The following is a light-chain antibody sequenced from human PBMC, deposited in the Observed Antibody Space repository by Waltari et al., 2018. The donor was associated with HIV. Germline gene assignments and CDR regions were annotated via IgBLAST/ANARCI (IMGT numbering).Light chain of an antibody. Sequence: QSVLTQPPSASGTPGQRVAISCSGSSSNIGTNLVYWYQHLPGPTPKLLIYRNNQRPSGVPDRFSGSKSGTSASLAISGLRSEDEADYYCTSWDDSLSGWMFGGGTTLTVL. CDR1: SSNIGTNL. CDR3: TSWDDSLSGWM. CDR2: RNN. V-gene: IGLV1-47*01. J-gene: IGLJ3*02.